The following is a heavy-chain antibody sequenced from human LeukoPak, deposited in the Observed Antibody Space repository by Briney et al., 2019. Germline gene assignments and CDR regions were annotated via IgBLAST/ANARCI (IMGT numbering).Heavy chain of an antibody. CDR1: GYSFTSYW. D-gene: IGHD6-13*01. Sequence: GESLKISCKGSGYSFTSYWIGWVRQMPGKGLEWMGIIYPGDSDTRYSPSFQGQVTISADKSISTAYLQWSSLKASDTAMYYCARQSAAAGPEGAFDIWGQGTMVTVSS. V-gene: IGHV5-51*01. J-gene: IGHJ3*02. CDR2: IYPGDSDT. CDR3: ARQSAAAGPEGAFDI.